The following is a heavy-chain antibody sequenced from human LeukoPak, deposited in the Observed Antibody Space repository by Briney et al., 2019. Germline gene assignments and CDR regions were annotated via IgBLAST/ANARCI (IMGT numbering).Heavy chain of an antibody. Sequence: GGSLRLSCAASGFTFSDYYMSWIRQAPGKGLEWVSYISSSGSTIYYADSVKGRFTISRDNAKNSLYLQMNSLRAEDTAVYYCAREVRGVISDDNWFDPWGQGTLVTVSS. J-gene: IGHJ5*02. CDR3: AREVRGVISDDNWFDP. CDR1: GFTFSDYY. CDR2: ISSSGSTI. V-gene: IGHV3-11*04. D-gene: IGHD3-10*01.